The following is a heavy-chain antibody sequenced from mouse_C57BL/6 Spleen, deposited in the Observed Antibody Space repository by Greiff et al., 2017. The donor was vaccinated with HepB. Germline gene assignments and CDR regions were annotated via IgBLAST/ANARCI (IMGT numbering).Heavy chain of an antibody. V-gene: IGHV1-47*01. J-gene: IGHJ3*01. CDR1: GYTFTTYP. CDR2: FHPYNDDT. CDR3: ARGDGWGSFAY. D-gene: IGHD2-3*01. Sequence: QVHVKQSGAELVKPGASVKMSCKASGYTFTTYPIEWMKQNHGKSLEWIGNFHPYNDDTKYNEKFKGKATLTVEKSSSTVYLELSRLTADDSAVYYCARGDGWGSFAYWGQGTLVTVSA.